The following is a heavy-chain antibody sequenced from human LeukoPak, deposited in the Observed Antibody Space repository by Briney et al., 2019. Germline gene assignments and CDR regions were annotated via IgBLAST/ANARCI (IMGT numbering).Heavy chain of an antibody. CDR2: IYHSGST. CDR3: ARTRSLTYYYDSSGSPDWYFDL. CDR1: GGSINSYS. D-gene: IGHD3-22*01. V-gene: IGHV4-30-2*01. Sequence: SETLSLTCTISGGSINSYSWSWIRQPPGKGLEWIGYIYHSGSTYYNPSLKSRVTISVDRSKNQFSLKLSSVTAADTAVYYCARTRSLTYYYDSSGSPDWYFDLWGRGTLVTVSS. J-gene: IGHJ2*01.